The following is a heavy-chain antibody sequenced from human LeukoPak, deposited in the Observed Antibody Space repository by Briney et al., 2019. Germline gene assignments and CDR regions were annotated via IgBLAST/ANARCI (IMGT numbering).Heavy chain of an antibody. D-gene: IGHD3-10*01. Sequence: GGSLRLSCAASGFTFSSYAMSWVRQAPGKGLEWVSAISGSGGSTYYADSVKGRFTISRDNSKNTLYLQMNSLRAEDTAVYYRAKGRATMVRGVRYFDYWGQGTLVTVSS. J-gene: IGHJ4*02. CDR1: GFTFSSYA. CDR3: AKGRATMVRGVRYFDY. V-gene: IGHV3-23*01. CDR2: ISGSGGST.